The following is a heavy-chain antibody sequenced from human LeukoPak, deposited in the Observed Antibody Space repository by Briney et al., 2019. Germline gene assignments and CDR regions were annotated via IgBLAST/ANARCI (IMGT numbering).Heavy chain of an antibody. J-gene: IGHJ5*02. Sequence: ASVKVSCKVSGYTFTGYYMHWVRQAPGQGLEWMGWINPNSGGTNYAQKFQGWVTMTRDTSISTAYMELSRLRSDDTAVYYCARNAYYYGSGSYYNWFDPWGQGTLVTVSS. D-gene: IGHD3-10*01. V-gene: IGHV1-2*04. CDR1: GYTFTGYY. CDR2: INPNSGGT. CDR3: ARNAYYYGSGSYYNWFDP.